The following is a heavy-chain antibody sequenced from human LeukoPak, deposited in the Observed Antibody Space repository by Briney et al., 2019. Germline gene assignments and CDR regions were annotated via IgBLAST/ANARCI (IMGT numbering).Heavy chain of an antibody. CDR3: ATLVGATPRVDY. CDR1: GYTFTGYY. Sequence: ASVKVSCKASGYTFTGYYMHWVRQATGRGLEWMGWMNPNSGNTGYAQKFQGRVTMTRNTSISTAYMELSSLRFEDTAVYYCATLVGATPRVDYWGQGTLVTVSS. J-gene: IGHJ4*02. V-gene: IGHV1-8*02. CDR2: MNPNSGNT. D-gene: IGHD1-26*01.